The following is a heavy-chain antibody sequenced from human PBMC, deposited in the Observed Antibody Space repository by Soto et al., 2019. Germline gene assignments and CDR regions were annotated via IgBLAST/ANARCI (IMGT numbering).Heavy chain of an antibody. Sequence: GASVKVSCKASGYTFTSYYMHWVRQAPGQGLEWMGIINPSGGSTSYAQKFQGRVTMTRDTSTSTVYMELSSLRSEDTAVYYCARKDIGGIAARPGGYYYYGVDVWGQGTTVNVSS. CDR3: ARKDIGGIAARPGGYYYYGVDV. CDR1: GYTFTSYY. J-gene: IGHJ6*02. D-gene: IGHD6-6*01. V-gene: IGHV1-46*01. CDR2: INPSGGST.